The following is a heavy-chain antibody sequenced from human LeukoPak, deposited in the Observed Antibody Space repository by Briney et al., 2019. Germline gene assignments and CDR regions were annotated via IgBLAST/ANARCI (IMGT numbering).Heavy chain of an antibody. CDR1: GGSISSSSYY. CDR3: ARHYLYCTNGVCYTPFDC. J-gene: IGHJ4*02. D-gene: IGHD2-8*01. CDR2: IYYSGST. V-gene: IGHV4-39*01. Sequence: SETLSLTCTVSGGSISSSSYYWGWIRQPPGKGLEWIGSIYYSGSTYYNPSLKSRVTISVDTSKNQFSLKLSSVTAADTAVYYCARHYLYCTNGVCYTPFDCWGQGTLVTVSS.